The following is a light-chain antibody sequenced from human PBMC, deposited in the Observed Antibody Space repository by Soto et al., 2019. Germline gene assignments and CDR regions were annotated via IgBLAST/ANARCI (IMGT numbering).Light chain of an antibody. CDR3: RWFDMSLSGGGV. V-gene: IGLV2-8*01. CDR1: SSDVGGYNY. J-gene: IGLJ1*01. CDR2: AVT. Sequence: QSALTQPPSASGSPGRSVTISCTGTSSDVGGYNYVSWYQHHPGKAPQLIIYAVTQRPSGVPDRFSGSKSGNTASLTVSGLRAEEKAVFYGRWFDMSLSGGGVFGTGPRAPVL.